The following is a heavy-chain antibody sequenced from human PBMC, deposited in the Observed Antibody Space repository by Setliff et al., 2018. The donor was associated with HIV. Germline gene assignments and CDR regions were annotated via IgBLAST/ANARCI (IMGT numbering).Heavy chain of an antibody. CDR3: AIGDEYPGVFQS. V-gene: IGHV4-4*09. CDR2: IYTSGTT. D-gene: IGHD2-2*01. Sequence: SQTLSLTCAVSSASISNYHWSWIRQTPGKGLEWIGSIYTSGTTNYNPSLEGRITTSVDLSKNHFSLNLHSVTAADTAVYYCAIGDEYPGVFQSWGQGKVVTVSS. CDR1: SASISNYH. J-gene: IGHJ5*02.